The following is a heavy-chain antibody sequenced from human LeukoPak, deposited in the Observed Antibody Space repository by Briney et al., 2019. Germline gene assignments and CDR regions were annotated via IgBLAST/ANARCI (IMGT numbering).Heavy chain of an antibody. D-gene: IGHD3-10*01. V-gene: IGHV4-34*01. Sequence: GSLRLSCAASGFTFSIYAMSWIRQPPGKGLEWIGEINHSGSTNYNPSLKSRVTISVDTSKNQFSLKLSSVTAADTAVYYCARGPRAYYGSETLAYWGQGTLVTVSS. J-gene: IGHJ4*02. CDR2: INHSGST. CDR3: ARGPRAYYGSETLAY. CDR1: GFTFSIYA.